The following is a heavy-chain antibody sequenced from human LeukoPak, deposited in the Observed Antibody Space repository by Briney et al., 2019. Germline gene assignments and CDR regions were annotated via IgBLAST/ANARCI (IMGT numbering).Heavy chain of an antibody. V-gene: IGHV4-59*01. D-gene: IGHD2-15*01. CDR2: ISYSGST. CDR1: GGSITSYY. J-gene: IGHJ5*02. CDR3: ASGGYCSSGSCYPNWFDP. Sequence: PSETLSLTCSVSGGSITSYYWSWIRQPPGKGLEWIGYISYSGSTNYIPSLKSRVSISIDTSKNQFSLKLSSVTAADTAVYYCASGGYCSSGSCYPNWFDPWGQGTLVTVSS.